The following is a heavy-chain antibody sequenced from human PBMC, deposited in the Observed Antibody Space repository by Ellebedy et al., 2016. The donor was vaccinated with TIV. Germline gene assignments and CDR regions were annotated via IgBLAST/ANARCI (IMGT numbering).Heavy chain of an antibody. Sequence: GESLKISXAASGFTFSSYAMSWVRQAPGKGLEWVGRIKSKTDGGTTDYAAPVKGRFTISRDNAKNSLYLQMNSLRAEDTAVYYCARALGGGACYWGQGTLVTVSS. CDR1: GFTFSSYA. V-gene: IGHV3-15*01. D-gene: IGHD2-21*02. CDR3: ARALGGGACY. J-gene: IGHJ4*02. CDR2: IKSKTDGGTT.